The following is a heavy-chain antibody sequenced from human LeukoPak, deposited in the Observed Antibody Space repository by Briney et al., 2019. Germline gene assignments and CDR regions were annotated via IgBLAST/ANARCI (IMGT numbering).Heavy chain of an antibody. V-gene: IGHV5-51*01. CDR2: IYPGDSDT. CDR3: ASSNYDSSGYYVRY. CDR1: GYSFTSYW. J-gene: IGHJ4*02. Sequence: GEALKISCKGSGYSFTSYWIGWVRQMPGKGLEWMGIIYPGDSDTRYSASFQGQVTISADNSISTAYLQWSSLKAADTAMYYCASSNYDSSGYYVRYWGQGTLVTVSS. D-gene: IGHD3-22*01.